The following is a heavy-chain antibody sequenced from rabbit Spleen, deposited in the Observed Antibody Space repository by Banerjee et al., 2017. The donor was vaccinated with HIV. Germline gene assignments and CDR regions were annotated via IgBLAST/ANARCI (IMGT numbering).Heavy chain of an antibody. V-gene: IGHV1S40*01. Sequence: VESGGDLVKPGASLTLTCTASGVSFSFSNYMCWVRQAPGKGLEWIGCVDVGSSGFTYFANWAKGRFTISKTSSTTVTLKMTSLTAADRATYFCARDLVGVIGWNFYLWGQGTLVTVS. D-gene: IGHD1-1*01. J-gene: IGHJ4*01. CDR3: ARDLVGVIGWNFYL. CDR1: GVSFSFSNY. CDR2: VDVGSSGFT.